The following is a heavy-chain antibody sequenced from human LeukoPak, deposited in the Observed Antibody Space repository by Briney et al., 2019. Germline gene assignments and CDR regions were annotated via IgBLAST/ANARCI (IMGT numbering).Heavy chain of an antibody. V-gene: IGHV3-23*01. D-gene: IGHD2-15*01. J-gene: IGHJ5*02. CDR3: AKARGFCSGGSCYNPFDP. Sequence: ESGGSLRLSCAASGFTFSSYAMSWVRQAPGKGLEWVSGISGSDGSTYYADSVKGRFTISRDYSKSTLYVQMNSLRAEDTAVYYCAKARGFCSGGSCYNPFDPWGQGTLVTVSS. CDR2: ISGSDGST. CDR1: GFTFSSYA.